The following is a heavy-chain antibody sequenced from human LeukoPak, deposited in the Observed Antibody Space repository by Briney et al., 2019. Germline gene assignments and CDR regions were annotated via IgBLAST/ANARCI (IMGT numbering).Heavy chain of an antibody. CDR3: VKDIQLST. V-gene: IGHV3-23*01. Sequence: GGSPRLSCAASGFNFITAAMTWVRQAPGKGLEWVSLIGSVGESTYYADSVKGRFTISRDNVNHTLFLQMNSLRVEDTAMYYCVKDIQLSTWGLGTMVTVSS. CDR2: IGSVGEST. CDR1: GFNFITAA. D-gene: IGHD5-24*01. J-gene: IGHJ3*01.